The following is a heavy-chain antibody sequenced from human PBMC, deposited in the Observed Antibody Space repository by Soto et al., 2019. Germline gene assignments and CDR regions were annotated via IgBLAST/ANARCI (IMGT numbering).Heavy chain of an antibody. CDR2: IIPIFGTA. D-gene: IGHD3-22*01. Sequence: QVQLVQSGAEVKKPGSSVKVSCKASGGTFSSYAISWVRQAPGQGLEWMGGIIPIFGTANYAQKFQGRVTITADESTSSGYMELSSLRSEDTAVYYCATGVAYYYDSSGYGWGQGTLVTVSS. J-gene: IGHJ4*02. CDR3: ATGVAYYYDSSGYG. V-gene: IGHV1-69*01. CDR1: GGTFSSYA.